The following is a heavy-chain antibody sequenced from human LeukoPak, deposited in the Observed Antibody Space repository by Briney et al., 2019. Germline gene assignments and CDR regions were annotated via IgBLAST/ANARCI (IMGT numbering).Heavy chain of an antibody. Sequence: GGSLRLSCAAPGFIFDNYAIHWVRQAPGKGLEWVSLISGDGGSTFYADSVRGRFTISRDNTRKSLSLQMSNLRSEDTALYYCARESETSGWYDYWGQGTLVTVSS. CDR1: GFIFDNYA. CDR2: ISGDGGST. CDR3: ARESETSGWYDY. D-gene: IGHD6-19*01. J-gene: IGHJ4*02. V-gene: IGHV3-43*02.